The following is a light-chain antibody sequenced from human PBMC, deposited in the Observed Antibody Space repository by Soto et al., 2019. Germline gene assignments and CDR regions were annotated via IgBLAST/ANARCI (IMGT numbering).Light chain of an antibody. CDR1: RSDVDGYNY. CDR3: CSYAGTFTYV. V-gene: IGLV2-11*01. J-gene: IGLJ1*01. Sequence: QSVLTQPRSVSGSPGQSVTISCTGTRSDVDGYNYVSWYQQHPGKAPKVMIYDVSKRPSGVPDRFSGSKSGNTASLTISGLQAEDEADYYCCSYAGTFTYVFGTGTKVTVL. CDR2: DVS.